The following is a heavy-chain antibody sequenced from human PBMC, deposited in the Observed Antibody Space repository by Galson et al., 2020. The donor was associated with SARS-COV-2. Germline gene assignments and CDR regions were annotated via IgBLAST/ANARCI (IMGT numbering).Heavy chain of an antibody. CDR3: ARDRAVTDRSYYYYYYGMDV. Sequence: SETLSLTCTVSGGSISSYYWSWIRQPPGKGLEWIGYIYYSGSTNYNPSPKSRVTISVDTSKNQFSLKLSSVTAADTAVYYCARDRAVTDRSYYYYYYGMDVWGQGTTVTVSS. CDR1: GGSISSYY. D-gene: IGHD4-17*01. J-gene: IGHJ6*02. V-gene: IGHV4-59*13. CDR2: IYYSGST.